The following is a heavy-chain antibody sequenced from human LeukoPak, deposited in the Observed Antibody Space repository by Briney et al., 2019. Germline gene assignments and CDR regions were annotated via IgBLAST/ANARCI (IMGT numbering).Heavy chain of an antibody. CDR3: ARGRNYYDSSGYYPAEY. CDR1: GGSFSGYY. J-gene: IGHJ4*02. CDR2: INHRGST. D-gene: IGHD3-22*01. Sequence: PSETLSLTCAVYGGSFSGYYWSWIRQPPGKGLEWIGEINHRGSTNYNPSLKSRVTISVDTSKKQFSLKVSSVTAADTAVYYCARGRNYYDSSGYYPAEYWGQGTLVTVSS. V-gene: IGHV4-34*01.